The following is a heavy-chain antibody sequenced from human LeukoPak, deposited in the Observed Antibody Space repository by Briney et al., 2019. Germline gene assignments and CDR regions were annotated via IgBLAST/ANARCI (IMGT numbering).Heavy chain of an antibody. CDR1: GYTFTAYS. CDR3: ARQLSPFAFDI. Sequence: ASVKVSCKASGYTFTAYSMHWVRQAPGQGLEWVGRINPNSGGTSYAQKFQDRVTMTRDTSISTAYMELSRLRSDDTAVYYCARQLSPFAFDIWGQGTMVTISS. D-gene: IGHD5-18*01. CDR2: INPNSGGT. V-gene: IGHV1-2*06. J-gene: IGHJ3*02.